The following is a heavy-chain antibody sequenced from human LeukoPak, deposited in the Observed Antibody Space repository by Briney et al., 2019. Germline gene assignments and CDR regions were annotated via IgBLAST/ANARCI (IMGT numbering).Heavy chain of an antibody. Sequence: SETLSLTCTVSGGSISSSTYYWGWIRQPPGKGLEWIGSINYSGTTYYNPSLQSRVTISVDTSKKQSSLKLSSVTAADTAVYYCARLSSSWILDYWGQGTLVTVSS. V-gene: IGHV4-39*01. CDR3: ARLSSSWILDY. J-gene: IGHJ4*02. CDR1: GGSISSSTYY. D-gene: IGHD6-13*01. CDR2: INYSGTT.